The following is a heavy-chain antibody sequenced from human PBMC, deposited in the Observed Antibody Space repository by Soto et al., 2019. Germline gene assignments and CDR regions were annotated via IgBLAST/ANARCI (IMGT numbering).Heavy chain of an antibody. CDR1: GGAISSGDYY. CDR3: ATYYDCRSAAAPDI. D-gene: IGHD3-22*01. V-gene: IGHV4-30-4*01. J-gene: IGHJ3*02. CDR2: IDDSGSA. Sequence: TLSLTCTISGGAISSGDYYWSWIRQPPGKGLEWIGYIDDSGSAYYNPSLRSRLTISVDTSKNQFSLKLNSVTAADTAVYYCATYYDCRSAAAPDI.